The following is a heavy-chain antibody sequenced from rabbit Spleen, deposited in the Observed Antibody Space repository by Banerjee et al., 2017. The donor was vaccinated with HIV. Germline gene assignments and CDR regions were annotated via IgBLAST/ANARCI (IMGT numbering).Heavy chain of an antibody. D-gene: IGHD4-2*01. V-gene: IGHV1S40*01. J-gene: IGHJ4*01. CDR1: GFDFSSNA. CDR2: IYAGNSGST. Sequence: QSLEESGGGLVQPEGSLTLTCKASGFDFSSNAMCWVRQAPGKGLEWIAFIYAGNSGSTYYANWVNGRFTISKTSSTTVTLQMTSLTAADTATYFCATNAAVISYLPLWGQGTLVTVS. CDR3: ATNAAVISYLPL.